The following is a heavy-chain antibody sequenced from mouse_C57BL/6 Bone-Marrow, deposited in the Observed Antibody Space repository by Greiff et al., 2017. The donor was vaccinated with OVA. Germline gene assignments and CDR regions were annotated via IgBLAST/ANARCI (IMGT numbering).Heavy chain of an antibody. CDR3: ARSWYFDV. CDR1: GFTFSSYA. J-gene: IGHJ1*03. CDR2: ISDGGSYT. Sequence: EVKLVESGGGLVKPGGSLKLSCAASGFTFSSYAMSWVRQTPEKRLEWVATISDGGSYTYYPDNVKGRFTISRDNAKNNLYLQMSHLKSEDTAMYYCARSWYFDVWGTGTTGTVSS. V-gene: IGHV5-4*03.